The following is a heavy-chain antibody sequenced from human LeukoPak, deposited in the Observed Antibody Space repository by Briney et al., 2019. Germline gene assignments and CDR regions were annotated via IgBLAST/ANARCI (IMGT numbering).Heavy chain of an antibody. V-gene: IGHV1-46*01. Sequence: ASVKVSCKASGYTFTSYYMHWVRQAPGQGLEWMGIINPSGGSTSYAQKFQGRVTMTRVMSTSTVYMELSSLRSEDTAVYYCARDYGGNYNWFDPWGQGTLVTVSS. CDR3: ARDYGGNYNWFDP. CDR2: INPSGGST. D-gene: IGHD4-23*01. CDR1: GYTFTSYY. J-gene: IGHJ5*02.